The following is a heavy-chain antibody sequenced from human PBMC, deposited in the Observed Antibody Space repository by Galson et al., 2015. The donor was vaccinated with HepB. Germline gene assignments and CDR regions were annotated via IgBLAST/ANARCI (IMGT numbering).Heavy chain of an antibody. CDR2: IYWDDDK. D-gene: IGHD3-22*01. CDR1: GFSLSTSGVG. J-gene: IGHJ4*02. Sequence: PALVKPTQTLTLTCTFSGFSLSTSGVGVGWIRQPPGKALEWLALIYWDDDKRYSPSLKSRLTITKDTSKNQVVLTMTNMDPVDTATYYCAHRGYYYDSSGYYLTYFDYWGQGTLVTVSS. CDR3: AHRGYYYDSSGYYLTYFDY. V-gene: IGHV2-5*02.